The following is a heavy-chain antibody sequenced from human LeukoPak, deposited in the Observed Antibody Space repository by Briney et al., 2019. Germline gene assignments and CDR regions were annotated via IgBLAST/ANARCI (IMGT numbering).Heavy chain of an antibody. D-gene: IGHD2-2*01. V-gene: IGHV1-2*02. CDR2: INPNSGDT. CDR3: ARDANQLLYYYYYMDV. CDR1: GYTFIDYY. Sequence: ASVKVSCKASGYTFIDYYMHWVRRAPGQGLEWMGWINPNSGDTNYAQKFQGRVTMTRDTSISTAYMELSRLRSDDTAVYYCARDANQLLYYYYYMDVWGKGTTVTVSS. J-gene: IGHJ6*03.